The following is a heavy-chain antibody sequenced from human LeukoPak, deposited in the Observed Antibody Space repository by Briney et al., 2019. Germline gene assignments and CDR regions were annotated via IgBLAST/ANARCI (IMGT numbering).Heavy chain of an antibody. D-gene: IGHD3-22*01. CDR2: IWYDGSNK. Sequence: GRSLRLSCAASGFTFSRFGMHWVRQAPGKGLEWVAVIWYDGSNKYYADSVKGRFTISRDNSKNTLYLEMNSLRAEDTAVYYCARDYYYDSSGYWDYYFDYWGQGTLVSVSS. V-gene: IGHV3-33*01. CDR1: GFTFSRFG. J-gene: IGHJ4*02. CDR3: ARDYYYDSSGYWDYYFDY.